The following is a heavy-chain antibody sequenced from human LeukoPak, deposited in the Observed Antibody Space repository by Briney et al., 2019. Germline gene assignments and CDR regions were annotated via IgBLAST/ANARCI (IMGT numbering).Heavy chain of an antibody. CDR3: ARERIAVAGSYYFDY. V-gene: IGHV3-21*01. J-gene: IGHJ4*02. CDR1: GFTFSSYS. D-gene: IGHD6-19*01. Sequence: GGSLRLSCAASGFTFSSYSMSWVRQAPGKGLEWVSSISSSSSYIYYADSVKGRFTISRDNAKNSLYLQMNSLRAEDTAVYYCARERIAVAGSYYFDYWGQGTLVTVSS. CDR2: ISSSSSYI.